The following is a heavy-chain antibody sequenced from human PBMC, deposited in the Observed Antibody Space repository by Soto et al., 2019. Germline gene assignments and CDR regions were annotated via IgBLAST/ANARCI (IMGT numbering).Heavy chain of an antibody. CDR1: GDSFTSYA. CDR3: SRNGVAGMDF. D-gene: IGHD3-3*01. Sequence: QVQLVQSGAEVKKPGSSVKVSCKASGDSFTSYAISWVRQAPGQGLEWMGGIIAMFGTTNYAQKFQGRLTITAAKSTSTAYMELSGLRSADTDVYYCSRNGVAGMDFWGQGTLVTVSS. V-gene: IGHV1-69*06. CDR2: IIAMFGTT. J-gene: IGHJ4*02.